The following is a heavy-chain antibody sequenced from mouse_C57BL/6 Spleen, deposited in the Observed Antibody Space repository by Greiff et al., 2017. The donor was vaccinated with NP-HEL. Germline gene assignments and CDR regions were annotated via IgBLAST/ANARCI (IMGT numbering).Heavy chain of an antibody. Sequence: EVKLVESGGGLVKPGGSLKLSCAASGFTFSSYAMSWVRQTPEKRLEWVATISDGGSYTYYPDNVKGRFTISRDNAKNNLYLQMSHLKSEDTAIYYCARDAYFYRSSYGYFDVWGTGTTVTVSS. CDR1: GFTFSSYA. V-gene: IGHV5-4*01. CDR3: ARDAYFYRSSYGYFDV. CDR2: ISDGGSYT. J-gene: IGHJ1*03. D-gene: IGHD1-1*01.